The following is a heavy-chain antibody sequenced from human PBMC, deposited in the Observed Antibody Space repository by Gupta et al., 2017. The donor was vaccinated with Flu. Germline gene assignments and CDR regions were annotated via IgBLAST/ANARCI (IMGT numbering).Heavy chain of an antibody. V-gene: IGHV4-34*01. Sequence: QVQLQQWGAGLLQPSETLSLTCAVYGGSFSGYYWSWIRQPPGKGLEWIGEINHSGSTNYNPSLKSRVTISVDTSKNQFSLKLSSVTAADTAVYYCARGETGYSSSWSYWYFDLWGRGTLVTVSS. CDR1: GGSFSGYY. CDR3: ARGETGYSSSWSYWYFDL. J-gene: IGHJ2*01. CDR2: INHSGST. D-gene: IGHD6-13*01.